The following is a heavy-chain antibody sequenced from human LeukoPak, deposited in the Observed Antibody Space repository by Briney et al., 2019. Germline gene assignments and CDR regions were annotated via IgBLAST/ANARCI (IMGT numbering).Heavy chain of an antibody. CDR1: GFTFSSYS. D-gene: IGHD4-23*01. V-gene: IGHV3-21*04. J-gene: IGHJ4*02. CDR3: ATSHYGGKNY. Sequence: GGSLRLSCAASGFTFSSYSMNWVRQAPGKGLEWVSSISSSSSYIYYADSVKGRFTISRDNSKNTLYLQMNSLRAEDTAVYYCATSHYGGKNYWGQGTLVTVSS. CDR2: ISSSSSYI.